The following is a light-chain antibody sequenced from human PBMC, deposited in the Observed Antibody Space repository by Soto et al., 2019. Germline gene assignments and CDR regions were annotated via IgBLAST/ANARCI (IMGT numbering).Light chain of an antibody. V-gene: IGKV3-20*01. CDR3: QQYKSSPLT. Sequence: EIVLTQSPDTLSLSPGERATLSCRASQSVSSSFIAWYRQKPGQPPRLLIYRASTRATGIPDRFTGSGSGTDFTLTISRLEPEDFAVYYCQQYKSSPLTFGGGTKVEIK. CDR2: RAS. CDR1: QSVSSSF. J-gene: IGKJ4*01.